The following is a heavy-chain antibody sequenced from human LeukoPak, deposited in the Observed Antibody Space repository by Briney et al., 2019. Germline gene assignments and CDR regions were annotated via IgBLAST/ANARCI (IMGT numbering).Heavy chain of an antibody. V-gene: IGHV4-39*01. D-gene: IGHD7-27*01. CDR1: GCSISSSSYY. J-gene: IGHJ2*01. Sequence: KPSETLSLTCTVSGCSISSSSYYWGWIRQPPGNGLEWIGSIYYSGSTYYNPSLKSRVTISVDTSKNQFSLKLSSVTAADTAVYYCARRAGEHWYFDLWGRGTLVTVSS. CDR3: ARRAGEHWYFDL. CDR2: IYYSGST.